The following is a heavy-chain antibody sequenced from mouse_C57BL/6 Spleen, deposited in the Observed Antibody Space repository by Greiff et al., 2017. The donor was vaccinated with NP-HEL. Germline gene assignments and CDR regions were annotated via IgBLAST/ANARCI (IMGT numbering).Heavy chain of an antibody. Sequence: EVQLMESGPGLVKPSQSLSLTCSVTGYSITSGYYWNWIRQFPGNKLEWMGYISYDGGNNYNPSLKNRISITRDTSKYQSLLRLKSVTTEDTATYYCAKADGYYGAMDYWGQGTSVTVSS. D-gene: IGHD2-3*01. J-gene: IGHJ4*01. CDR1: GYSITSGYY. V-gene: IGHV3-6*01. CDR3: AKADGYYGAMDY. CDR2: ISYDGGN.